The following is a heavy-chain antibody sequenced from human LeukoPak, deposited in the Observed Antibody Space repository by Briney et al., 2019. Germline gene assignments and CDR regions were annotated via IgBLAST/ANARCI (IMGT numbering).Heavy chain of an antibody. CDR3: ARARSSYGYGDAFDI. V-gene: IGHV3-30*02. J-gene: IGHJ3*02. CDR1: GFTFSSYG. CDR2: IRYDGSDK. Sequence: GGSLRLSCAASGFTFSSYGMHWVRQAPGKGLEWVAFIRYDGSDKYYTDSVKGRFTISRDDSKNTLYLQMNSLRAEDTAVYYCARARSSYGYGDAFDIWGQGTMVTVSS. D-gene: IGHD5-18*01.